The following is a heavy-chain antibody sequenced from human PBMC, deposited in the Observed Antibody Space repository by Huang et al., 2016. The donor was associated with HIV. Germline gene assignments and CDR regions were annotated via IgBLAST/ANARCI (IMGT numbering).Heavy chain of an antibody. CDR1: GGSISTYY. CDR2: FYTSGNT. Sequence: QVQLQESGPGLVKPSETLSLTCTVSGGSISTYYWSWIRQSAGKGLEWIGRFYTSGNTNYNPSLRSRVTMSVDTSKNQFSLRLNSVTAADTAVYYCARENEFCGSTNCHHYYYGLDVWGQGTTVTVSS. J-gene: IGHJ6*02. V-gene: IGHV4-4*07. D-gene: IGHD2-2*01. CDR3: ARENEFCGSTNCHHYYYGLDV.